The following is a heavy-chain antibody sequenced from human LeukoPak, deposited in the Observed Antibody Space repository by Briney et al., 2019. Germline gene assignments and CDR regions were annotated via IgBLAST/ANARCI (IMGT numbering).Heavy chain of an antibody. CDR3: AKDLTGGYF. Sequence: GGSLRLSCAASGFTFSSFSMNWVRQAPGKGLEWVSSISSGGDYKHYADSVKGRLTISRDNAKNSLFLQMNSLRAEDTAVYYCAKDLTGGYFGGQGTLVTVSS. V-gene: IGHV3-21*04. CDR1: GFTFSSFS. CDR2: ISSGGDYK. D-gene: IGHD3-10*01. J-gene: IGHJ4*02.